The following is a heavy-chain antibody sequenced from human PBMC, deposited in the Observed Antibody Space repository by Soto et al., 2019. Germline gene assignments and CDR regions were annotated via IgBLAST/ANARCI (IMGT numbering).Heavy chain of an antibody. CDR3: ARGLMITFGGVIVIGLLHDY. CDR1: GYTFTSYY. D-gene: IGHD3-16*02. V-gene: IGHV1-46*03. CDR2: INPSGGST. Sequence: GASVKVSCKASGYTFTSYYMHWVRQAPGQGLEWMGIINPSGGSTSYAQKFQGRVTMTRDTSTSTVYMELSSLRSEDTAVYYCARGLMITFGGVIVIGLLHDYWGQGTLVTVSS. J-gene: IGHJ4*02.